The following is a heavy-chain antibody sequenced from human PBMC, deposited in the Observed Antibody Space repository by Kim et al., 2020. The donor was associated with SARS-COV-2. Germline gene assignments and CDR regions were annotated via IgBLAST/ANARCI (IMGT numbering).Heavy chain of an antibody. V-gene: IGHV4-38-2*01. D-gene: IGHD3-16*01. J-gene: IGHJ3*01. CDR2: ISHSSHT. CDR1: GSSIGIGYY. Sequence: SETLSLNCSVSGSSIGIGYYWAWIRQPPGGGLGGIGIISHSSHTYYNSSLQSRVTMSVDRSKNLFSLLLTSVTAADTAMYFCARQLAGISFNFEVWGRGTMVTVSS. CDR3: ARQLAGISFNFEV.